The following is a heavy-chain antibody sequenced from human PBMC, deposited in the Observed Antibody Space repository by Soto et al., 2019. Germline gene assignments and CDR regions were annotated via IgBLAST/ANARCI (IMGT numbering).Heavy chain of an antibody. CDR2: ISNTGGGT. J-gene: IGHJ5*02. CDR3: AIGRRKPSGSNNWFDP. V-gene: IGHV3-23*01. Sequence: GGSLRLSCAASGVTFSTYAMNWVRQAPGEGLEWISTISNTGGGTFYADSVKGRFTISRDNSNNTVYLQMHSLRAEDTAVYFCAIGRRKPSGSNNWFDPWGRGTLVTVYS. D-gene: IGHD2-15*01. CDR1: GVTFSTYA.